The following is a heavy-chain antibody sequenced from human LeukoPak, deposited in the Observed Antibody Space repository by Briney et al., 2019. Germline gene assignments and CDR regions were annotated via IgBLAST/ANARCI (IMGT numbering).Heavy chain of an antibody. Sequence: PGGSLRLSCAASGFTFSNYGMSWVRQAPGKGLEWVAAISGSGGSTNYADYVKGRFTISRDNSKNTLHLQMNSLRAEDTAVYYCAKDIYGSGSYYPDYWGQGTLVTVSS. CDR3: AKDIYGSGSYYPDY. D-gene: IGHD3-10*01. J-gene: IGHJ4*02. CDR2: ISGSGGST. V-gene: IGHV3-23*01. CDR1: GFTFSNYG.